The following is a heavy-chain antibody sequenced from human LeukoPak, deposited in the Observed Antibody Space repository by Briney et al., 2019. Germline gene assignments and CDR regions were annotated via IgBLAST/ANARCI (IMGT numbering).Heavy chain of an antibody. CDR3: VFGLGGVTGCQ. CDR1: GASFGGFY. D-gene: IGHD1-14*01. V-gene: IGHV4-34*01. J-gene: IGHJ4*02. Sequence: SETLSLTCAVYGASFGGFYWSWIRQPPGKGLEWIGEINHSGSTKYNPSLKSRVTISLDTSKNQFSLRLSSVTAADTAVYYCVFGLGGVTGCQWGQGTLVTVSS. CDR2: INHSGST.